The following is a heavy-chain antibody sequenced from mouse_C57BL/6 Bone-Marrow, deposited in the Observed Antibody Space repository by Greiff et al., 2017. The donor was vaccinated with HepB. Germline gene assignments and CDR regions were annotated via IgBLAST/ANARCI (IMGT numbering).Heavy chain of an antibody. V-gene: IGHV1-59*01. CDR3: AREVWDYDVAD. J-gene: IGHJ3*01. Sequence: VQLQQPGAELVRPGTSVKLSCKASGYTFTSYWMHWVKQRPGQGLEWIGVIDPSDSYTNYNQKFKGKATLTVDTSSSTAYMQLSSLTSEDSAVYYCAREVWDYDVADWGQGTLVTVSA. CDR2: IDPSDSYT. D-gene: IGHD2-4*01. CDR1: GYTFTSYW.